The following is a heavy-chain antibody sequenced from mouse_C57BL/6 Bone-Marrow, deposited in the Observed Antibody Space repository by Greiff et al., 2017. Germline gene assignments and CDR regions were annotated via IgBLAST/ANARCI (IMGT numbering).Heavy chain of an antibody. CDR1: GFTFSDFY. CDR2: SRNKANDYTT. J-gene: IGHJ4*01. CDR3: ASTSRYYAMDY. V-gene: IGHV7-1*01. D-gene: IGHD1-1*01. Sequence: EVHLVESGGGLVQSGRSLRLSCATSGFTFSDFYMEWVRQAPGKGLEWIAASRNKANDYTTEYSASVKGRFIVSRDTSQSILYLQMNALRAEDTAIYYCASTSRYYAMDYWGQGTSVTVSS.